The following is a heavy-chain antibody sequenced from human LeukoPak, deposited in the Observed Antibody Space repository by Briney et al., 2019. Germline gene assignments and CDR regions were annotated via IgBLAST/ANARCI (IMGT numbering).Heavy chain of an antibody. Sequence: GGSLRLSCAASGFTFSSYWMHWVRQAPGKGLVWVSRINSDGSSTSYADSVKGRFTISRDNAKNTLYLQMNSLRAEDTAVHYCARSDFDWLLYYYYGMDVWGQGTTVTVSS. J-gene: IGHJ6*02. CDR1: GFTFSSYW. V-gene: IGHV3-74*01. CDR2: INSDGSST. CDR3: ARSDFDWLLYYYYGMDV. D-gene: IGHD3-9*01.